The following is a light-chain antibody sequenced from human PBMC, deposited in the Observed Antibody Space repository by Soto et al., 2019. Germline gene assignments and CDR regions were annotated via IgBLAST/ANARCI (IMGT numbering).Light chain of an antibody. CDR2: GAS. CDR1: QSVSSN. V-gene: IGKV3-15*01. J-gene: IGKJ2*01. Sequence: EIVMTQSPATLSVSPGERATLSCRASQSVSSNLAWYQQKPGQAPRLLIYGASTRATGVPARFRGSGSGTEFTLTISSLQSEDFAVYYCQQYNNWPPHTFGQGTKVDIK. CDR3: QQYNNWPPHT.